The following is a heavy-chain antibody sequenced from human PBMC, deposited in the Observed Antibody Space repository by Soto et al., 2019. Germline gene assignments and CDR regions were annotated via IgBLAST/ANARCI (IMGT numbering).Heavy chain of an antibody. J-gene: IGHJ4*02. CDR1: GFTFSSYG. D-gene: IGHD5-18*01. V-gene: IGHV3-30*03. CDR3: ARDTAMGGFDY. Sequence: GGSLRLSCAASGFTFSSYGMHWVRQAPCKGLEWVAVISYDGGNKYYADSVKGRFTISRDNSKNTLYLQMNSLRAEDTAVYYCARDTAMGGFDYWGQGTLVTVSS. CDR2: ISYDGGNK.